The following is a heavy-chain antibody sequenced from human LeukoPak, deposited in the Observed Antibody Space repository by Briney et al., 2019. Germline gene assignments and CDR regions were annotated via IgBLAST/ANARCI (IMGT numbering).Heavy chain of an antibody. CDR3: TTAAPGYYDILTGYYELPFDY. Sequence: PGGSLRLSCAASGFTFTTYTMNWVRQAPGKGLEWVGRIKSKTDGGTTDYAAPVKGRFTISRDDSKNTLYLQMNSLKTEDTAVYYCTTAAPGYYDILTGYYELPFDYWGQGTLVTVSS. CDR1: GFTFTTYT. J-gene: IGHJ4*02. CDR2: IKSKTDGGTT. V-gene: IGHV3-15*01. D-gene: IGHD3-9*01.